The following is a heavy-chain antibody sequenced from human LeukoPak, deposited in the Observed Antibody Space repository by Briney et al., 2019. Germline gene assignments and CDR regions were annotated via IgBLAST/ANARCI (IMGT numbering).Heavy chain of an antibody. CDR3: ARFAVHRRIAVTGQFGLDY. V-gene: IGHV1-46*01. Sequence: ASVKVSCKASGYTFTSYYMHWVRQAPGQGREWMGIINHSGGSTSYAQKFQGRVTMTRDMSTSTVYMELSSLRSEDTAVYYCARFAVHRRIAVTGQFGLDYWGRGTLVTVSS. D-gene: IGHD6-19*01. J-gene: IGHJ4*02. CDR2: INHSGGST. CDR1: GYTFTSYY.